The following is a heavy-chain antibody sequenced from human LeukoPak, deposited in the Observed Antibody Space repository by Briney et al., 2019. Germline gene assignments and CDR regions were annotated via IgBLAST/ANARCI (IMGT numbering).Heavy chain of an antibody. CDR3: ARGPSCSSTSCYTTGLFDY. CDR1: GFTFSIYS. CDR2: ISSSGSSI. V-gene: IGHV3-21*01. Sequence: GGSLRLSCAASGFTFSIYSMNWVRQAPGKGLEWVSSISSSGSSIYYADSLRGRFRVSRDSAKHSLFLQMNSLSDEDTAVYFCARGPSCSSTSCYTTGLFDYWGQGTLVTVSS. D-gene: IGHD2-2*01. J-gene: IGHJ4*02.